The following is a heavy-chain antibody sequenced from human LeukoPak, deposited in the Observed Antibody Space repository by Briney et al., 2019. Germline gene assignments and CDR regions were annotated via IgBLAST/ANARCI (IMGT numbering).Heavy chain of an antibody. CDR2: ISGSGGST. D-gene: IGHD3-16*01. V-gene: IGHV3-23*01. CDR1: GFTFSDYY. Sequence: PGGSLRLSCAASGFTFSDYYMSWIRQAPGKGLEWVSAISGSGGSTYYADSVKGRFTISRDNSKNTLYLQMNSLRAEDTAVYYCAKDLKSPGGILDYWGQGTLVTVSS. J-gene: IGHJ4*02. CDR3: AKDLKSPGGILDY.